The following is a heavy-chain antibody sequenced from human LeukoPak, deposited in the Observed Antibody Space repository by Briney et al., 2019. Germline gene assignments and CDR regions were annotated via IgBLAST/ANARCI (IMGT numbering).Heavy chain of an antibody. D-gene: IGHD6-19*01. CDR3: ARGAYSSGWYLGGGVDY. CDR2: TYYRSKWYN. Sequence: SQTLSLTCAISGDSVSSNSAAWNWIRQSPSRGLEWLGRTYYRSKWYNDYAVSVKSRITINPDTSKNQFSLQLNSVTPEDTAVYYCARGAYSSGWYLGGGVDYWGQGTLVTVSS. J-gene: IGHJ4*02. V-gene: IGHV6-1*01. CDR1: GDSVSSNSAA.